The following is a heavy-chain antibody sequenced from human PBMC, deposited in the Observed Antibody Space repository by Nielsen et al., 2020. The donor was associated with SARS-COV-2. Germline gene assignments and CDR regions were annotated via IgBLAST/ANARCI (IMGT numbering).Heavy chain of an antibody. J-gene: IGHJ4*02. CDR3: ARGSGWQWGIFDY. D-gene: IGHD6-19*01. Sequence: SETLSLTCTVSGGSISSYYWSWIRQPPGKGLEWIGYIYYSGSTNYNPSLKSRVTISVDTSKNQFSLKLSSVTAADTAVYYCARGSGWQWGIFDYWGQGTLVTVSS. CDR1: GGSISSYY. V-gene: IGHV4-59*01. CDR2: IYYSGST.